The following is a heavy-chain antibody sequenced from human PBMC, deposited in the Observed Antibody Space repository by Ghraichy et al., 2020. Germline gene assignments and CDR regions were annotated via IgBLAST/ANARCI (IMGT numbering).Heavy chain of an antibody. CDR3: VLPGGAVFGRRYYDDMDV. D-gene: IGHD2-15*01. J-gene: IGHJ6*02. CDR1: GFTFSNFA. CDR2: ITDNGGGT. Sequence: GGSLRLSCSASGFTFSNFAMQWVRQAPGKGLEYVSTITDNGGGTYYTDSVKGRFIISRDNSKNALYLQMSSLRPEDTAVYYCVLPGGAVFGRRYYDDMDVWGQRTTVTVSS. V-gene: IGHV3-64D*06.